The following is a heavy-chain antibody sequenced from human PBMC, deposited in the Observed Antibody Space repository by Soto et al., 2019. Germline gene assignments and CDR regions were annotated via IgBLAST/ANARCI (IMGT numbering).Heavy chain of an antibody. J-gene: IGHJ4*02. CDR1: GDTSSNYG. Sequence: QVQLVQSGAEVKKPGSSVKVSCKASGDTSSNYGVSWVRQAPGQGLEWMGGILPVFGTTTYARNFQGRITITADKSTSTVYMELTSLRSDDTATYYCAKAFYREEDGYNSFDYWGQGTLVTVSS. CDR2: ILPVFGTT. V-gene: IGHV1-69*06. D-gene: IGHD5-12*01. CDR3: AKAFYREEDGYNSFDY.